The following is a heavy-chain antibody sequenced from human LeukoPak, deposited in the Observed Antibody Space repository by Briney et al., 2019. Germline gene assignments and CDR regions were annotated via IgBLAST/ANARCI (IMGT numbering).Heavy chain of an antibody. CDR1: GGSLSSYY. CDR2: IYYSGST. D-gene: IGHD4/OR15-4a*01. V-gene: IGHV4-59*01. CDR3: ARKRGATNYYYYGMDV. Sequence: SETLSLTCTVSGGSLSSYYWSWIRQPPGKGLEWIGYIYYSGSTNYNPSLKSRVTISVDTSKNQFSLKLSSVTAADTAVYYCARKRGATNYYYYGMDVWGQGTTVTVSS. J-gene: IGHJ6*02.